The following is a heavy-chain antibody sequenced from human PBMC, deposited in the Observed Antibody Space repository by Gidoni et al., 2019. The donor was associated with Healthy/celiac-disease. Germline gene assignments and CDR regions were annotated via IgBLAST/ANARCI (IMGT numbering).Heavy chain of an antibody. V-gene: IGHV3-21*01. CDR3: ARVYYDILTGYYNYYFDY. J-gene: IGHJ4*02. Sequence: EVQLVESGGGLVKPGGSLRLSRAASGFTFSSYSRNWVRQAPGKGLEWVSSISSSSSYIYYADSVKGRFTISRDNAKNSLYLQMNSLRAEDTAVYYCARVYYDILTGYYNYYFDYWGQGTLVTVSS. CDR1: GFTFSSYS. CDR2: ISSSSSYI. D-gene: IGHD3-9*01.